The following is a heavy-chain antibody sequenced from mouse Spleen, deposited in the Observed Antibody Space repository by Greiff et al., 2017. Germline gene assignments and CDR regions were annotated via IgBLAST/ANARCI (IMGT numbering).Heavy chain of an antibody. Sequence: VQLQQPGAELVMPGASVKLSCKASGYTFTSYWMHWVKQRPGQGLEWIGEIDPSDSYTNYNQKFKGKATLTVDKPSSTAYMQLSSLTSEDSAVYYCARDLLDAMDYWGQGTSVTVSS. CDR3: ARDLLDAMDY. J-gene: IGHJ4*01. V-gene: IGHV1-69*01. CDR1: GYTFTSYW. CDR2: IDPSDSYT.